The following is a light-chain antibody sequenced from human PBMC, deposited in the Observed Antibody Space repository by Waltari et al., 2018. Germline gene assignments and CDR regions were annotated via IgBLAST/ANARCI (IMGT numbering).Light chain of an antibody. Sequence: SYVLTQPPSVSVAPGKTARIACGGNNIGAKSVHWYQERPGQAPVLIIYYDSVRPSGIPERFSGSNSGNTATLPISRVEAGDEADYYCQVWDYDTAHLVFGGGTTLTVV. CDR1: NIGAKS. CDR3: QVWDYDTAHLV. V-gene: IGLV3-21*04. CDR2: YDS. J-gene: IGLJ3*02.